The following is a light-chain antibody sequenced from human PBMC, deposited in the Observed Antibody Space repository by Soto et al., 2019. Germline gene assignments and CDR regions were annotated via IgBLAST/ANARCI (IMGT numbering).Light chain of an antibody. CDR1: QSISSY. V-gene: IGKV1-39*01. CDR2: AAS. Sequence: DIQMTQSPSSLSASVGDRVTITCRASQSISSYLNWYQQKPGKAPKLLIYAASSFQSGVPSRFRGSGSGTDFTLTISSLQPEDCATYYGQQSYSTPYTFGQGTKLEIK. CDR3: QQSYSTPYT. J-gene: IGKJ2*01.